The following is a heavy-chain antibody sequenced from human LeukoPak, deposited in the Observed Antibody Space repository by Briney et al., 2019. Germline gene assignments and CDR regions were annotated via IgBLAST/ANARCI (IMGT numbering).Heavy chain of an antibody. J-gene: IGHJ4*02. CDR1: GFTFSSYA. CDR2: IYYSGST. Sequence: PGGSLRLSCAASGFTFSSYAMSWVRQAPGKGLEWIGYIYYSGSTNYNPSLKSRVTISVDTSKNQFSLKLSSVTAADTAVYYCARDDGSGSYTPLFDYWGQGTLVTVSS. CDR3: ARDDGSGSYTPLFDY. V-gene: IGHV4-59*01. D-gene: IGHD3-10*01.